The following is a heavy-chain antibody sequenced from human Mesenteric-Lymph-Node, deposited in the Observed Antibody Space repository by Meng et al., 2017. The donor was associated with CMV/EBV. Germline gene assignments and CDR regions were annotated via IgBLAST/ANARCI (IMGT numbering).Heavy chain of an antibody. CDR3: ASRDDWAFDR. V-gene: IGHV3-23*01. Sequence: GESLKISCVASGFTFSSYAMTWVRQAPGKGLEWVSTISGGGGGTNYADSVKGRFTVSRDNARNSLYLQMTSLRVEDTAVYYCASRDDWAFDRWGRGTMVTVSS. CDR1: GFTFSSYA. CDR2: ISGGGGGT. D-gene: IGHD3-9*01. J-gene: IGHJ3*01.